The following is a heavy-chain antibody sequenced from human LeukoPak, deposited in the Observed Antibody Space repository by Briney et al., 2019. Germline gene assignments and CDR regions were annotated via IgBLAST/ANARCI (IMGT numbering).Heavy chain of an antibody. J-gene: IGHJ6*03. D-gene: IGHD1-26*01. V-gene: IGHV1-46*01. CDR2: INPSGGST. CDR3: ARDGTEGYYYYYMDV. Sequence: ASVKVSCKASGYTFTSYYMHWVRQAPGQGLEWMGIINPSGGSTSYAQKFQGRVTMTRDTSTSTVYMELSSLRSEDTAVYYCARDGTEGYYYYYMDVWGKGTTVTVSS. CDR1: GYTFTSYY.